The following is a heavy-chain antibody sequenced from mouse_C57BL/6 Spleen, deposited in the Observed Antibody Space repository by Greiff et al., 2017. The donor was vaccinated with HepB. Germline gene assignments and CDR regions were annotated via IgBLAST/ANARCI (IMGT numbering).Heavy chain of an antibody. V-gene: IGHV1-82*01. CDR3: ARQKGSSYEDCFAY. CDR2: IYPGDGDT. J-gene: IGHJ3*01. Sequence: QVQLQQSGPELVKPGASVKISCKASGYAFSSSWMNWVKQRPGKGLEWIGRIYPGDGDTNYNGKFKGKATLTADKSSSTAYMQLSSLTSEDSAVYFCARQKGSSYEDCFAYWGQGTLVTVSA. D-gene: IGHD1-1*01. CDR1: GYAFSSSW.